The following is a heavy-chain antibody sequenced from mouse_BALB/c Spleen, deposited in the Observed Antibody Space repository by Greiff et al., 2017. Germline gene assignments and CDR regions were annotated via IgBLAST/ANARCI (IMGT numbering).Heavy chain of an antibody. J-gene: IGHJ4*01. CDR2: ISYSGST. Sequence: EVKLQESGPGLVKPSQSLSLTCTVTGYSITSDYAWNWIRQFPGNKLEWMGYISYSGSTSYNPSLKSRISITRDTSKNQFFLQLNSVTTEDTATYYCASYGIAMDYWGQGTSVTVSS. CDR1: GYSITSDYA. CDR3: ASYGIAMDY. V-gene: IGHV3-2*02. D-gene: IGHD2-1*01.